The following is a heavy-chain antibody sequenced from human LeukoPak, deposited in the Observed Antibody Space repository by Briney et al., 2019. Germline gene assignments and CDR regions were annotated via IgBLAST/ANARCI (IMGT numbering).Heavy chain of an antibody. CDR3: ARDSEYYDILTAYTGGAFDI. J-gene: IGHJ3*02. Sequence: PGGSLRLSRAASGFTFSDYYMSWIRQAPGKGLEWVSYISSSGSTIYYADSVKGRFTISRDNAKNSLYLQMNSLRAEDTAVYYCARDSEYYDILTAYTGGAFDIWGQGTMVTVSS. V-gene: IGHV3-11*01. CDR1: GFTFSDYY. CDR2: ISSSGSTI. D-gene: IGHD3-9*01.